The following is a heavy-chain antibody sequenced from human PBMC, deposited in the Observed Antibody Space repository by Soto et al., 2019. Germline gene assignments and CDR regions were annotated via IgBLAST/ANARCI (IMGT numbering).Heavy chain of an antibody. D-gene: IGHD2-2*02. CDR2: IYYSGRT. J-gene: IGHJ5*02. Sequence: LSLTCTVSGGSISSYYWSWIRQPPEKGLEWIGYIYYSGRTNYNPSLKSRVTISVDTSKNQFSLKLSSVTAADTAVYYCARGYCSSTICYIWDNWFDPWGQGTLVTVSS. CDR1: GGSISSYY. CDR3: ARGYCSSTICYIWDNWFDP. V-gene: IGHV4-59*01.